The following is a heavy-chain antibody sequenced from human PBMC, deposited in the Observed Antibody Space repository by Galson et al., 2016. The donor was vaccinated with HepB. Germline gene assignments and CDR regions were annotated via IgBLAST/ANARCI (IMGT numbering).Heavy chain of an antibody. CDR3: AKTGAQTVTRDFGY. V-gene: IGHV3-23*01. Sequence: SLRLSCAASGFTFNKYAMSWVRQAPGKGLEWVSSLTGGGGSPYYTDSVKGRFAISRDNSKNTLYLQMSSLRAEDTAIYYCAKTGAQTVTRDFGYWGQGTLVTVSS. CDR2: LTGGGGSP. CDR1: GFTFNKYA. J-gene: IGHJ4*02. D-gene: IGHD4-17*01.